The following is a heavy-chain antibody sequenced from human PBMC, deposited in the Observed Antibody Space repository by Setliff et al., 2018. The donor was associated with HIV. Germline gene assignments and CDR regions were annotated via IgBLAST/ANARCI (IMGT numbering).Heavy chain of an antibody. D-gene: IGHD3-22*01. CDR2: IYHGGTT. CDR1: GYSISSGYY. CDR3: VKVGPSYYYDSTGYSPDAFDI. J-gene: IGHJ3*02. Sequence: PSETLSLTCAVSGYSISSGYYWGWIRQPPGKGLEWIGSIYHGGTTYYNPSLRSRVTISEDTSKNQFSLTLTSVTAADTAVYYCVKVGPSYYYDSTGYSPDAFDIWGHGTKVTVSS. V-gene: IGHV4-38-2*01.